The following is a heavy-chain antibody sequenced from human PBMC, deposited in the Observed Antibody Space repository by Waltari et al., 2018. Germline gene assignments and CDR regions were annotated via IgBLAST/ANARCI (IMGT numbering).Heavy chain of an antibody. CDR1: GGSFSGYS. Sequence: QVQLQQWGAGLLKPSETLSLTCAVYGGSFSGYSWSWIRQPPGKGLEWIGEINHSGSTNYNPSLKSRVTISVDTSKNQFSLKLSSVTAADTAVYYCARPTVFFDWLSSDYFDYWGQGTLVTVSS. CDR2: INHSGST. V-gene: IGHV4-34*01. D-gene: IGHD3-9*01. J-gene: IGHJ4*02. CDR3: ARPTVFFDWLSSDYFDY.